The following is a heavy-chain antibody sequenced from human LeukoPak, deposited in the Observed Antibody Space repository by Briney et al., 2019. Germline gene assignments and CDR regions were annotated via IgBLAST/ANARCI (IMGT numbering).Heavy chain of an antibody. Sequence: SVKVSCKASGGTYSSYTISWVRQAPGQGLEWMGRIIPILGIANYAQKFQSRVTITADKSTSTAYMELSSLRSEDTAVYYCARGKGDYRLIYWGQGTLVTVSS. V-gene: IGHV1-69*02. J-gene: IGHJ4*02. CDR1: GGTYSSYT. CDR2: IIPILGIA. CDR3: ARGKGDYRLIY. D-gene: IGHD4-11*01.